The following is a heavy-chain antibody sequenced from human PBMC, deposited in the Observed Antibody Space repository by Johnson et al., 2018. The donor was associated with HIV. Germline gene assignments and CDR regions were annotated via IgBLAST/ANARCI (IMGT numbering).Heavy chain of an antibody. V-gene: IGHV3-30*03. CDR2: ISYDGSNK. CDR3: AIVGANFDAFDI. Sequence: QVQLVESGGGVVQPGRSLRLSCAASRFTFSTYGMHWVRQAPGKGLEWVAVISYDGSNKYYADSVKGRFTISRDNAKNSLFLQMNSLRAEDTAVYYCAIVGANFDAFDIWGQGTMVTVSS. CDR1: RFTFSTYG. D-gene: IGHD4/OR15-4a*01. J-gene: IGHJ3*02.